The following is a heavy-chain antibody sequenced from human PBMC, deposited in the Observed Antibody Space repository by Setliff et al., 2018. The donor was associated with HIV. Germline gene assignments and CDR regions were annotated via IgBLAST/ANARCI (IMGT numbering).Heavy chain of an antibody. Sequence: SETLSLTCAVYGGSFSDYFWTWIRQPPGRGLEWIGEINHNGSTNYNPSLKSRVTILVDRSKNQFSLKLTSVTAADTAVYYCARQGAGYYYDSSEYYTGNGFDMWGQGTMVTVSS. V-gene: IGHV4-34*01. CDR3: ARQGAGYYYDSSEYYTGNGFDM. CDR1: GGSFSDYF. CDR2: INHNGST. D-gene: IGHD3-22*01. J-gene: IGHJ3*02.